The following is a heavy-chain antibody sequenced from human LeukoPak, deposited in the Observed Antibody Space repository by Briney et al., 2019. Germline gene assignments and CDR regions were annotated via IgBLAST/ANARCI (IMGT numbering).Heavy chain of an antibody. V-gene: IGHV1-69*05. CDR2: IIPIFGTA. Sequence: SVKVSCKSSGGTFSSYAISWVRQAPGQGLEWMGGIIPIFGTANYAQKFQGRVTITTDESTSTAYMELSSLRSEDTAVYYCARRSQKPRWFGEVMGLEYYMDVWGKGTTVTVSS. J-gene: IGHJ6*03. CDR3: ARRSQKPRWFGEVMGLEYYMDV. CDR1: GGTFSSYA. D-gene: IGHD3-10*01.